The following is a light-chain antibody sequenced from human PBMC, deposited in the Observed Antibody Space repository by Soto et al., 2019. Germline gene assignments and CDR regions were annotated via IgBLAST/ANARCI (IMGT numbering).Light chain of an antibody. CDR3: QQYNSYPWT. J-gene: IGKJ1*01. CDR2: DAS. V-gene: IGKV1-5*01. CDR1: QSISSW. Sequence: DIQMTQSPSTLSASVGDRVTITCRASQSISSWLAWHQQKPGKAPKVLIYDASNLESGVPSRFSGSGSGREFTLTISSLQPDDFATYYCQQYNSYPWTFGQGTKVDIK.